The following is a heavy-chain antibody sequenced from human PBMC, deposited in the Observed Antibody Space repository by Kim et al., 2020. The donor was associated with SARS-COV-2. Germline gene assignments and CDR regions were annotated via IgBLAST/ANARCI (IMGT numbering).Heavy chain of an antibody. D-gene: IGHD6-13*01. CDR3: ARGWRESSSWYDYFDY. CDR1: GGSFSGYY. J-gene: IGHJ4*02. CDR2: INHSGST. V-gene: IGHV4-34*01. Sequence: SETLSLTCAVYGGSFSGYYWSWIRQPPGKGLEWIGEINHSGSTNYNPSLKSRVTISVHTSKNQFSLKLSSVTAADTAVYYCARGWRESSSWYDYFDYWGQGTLVTVSS.